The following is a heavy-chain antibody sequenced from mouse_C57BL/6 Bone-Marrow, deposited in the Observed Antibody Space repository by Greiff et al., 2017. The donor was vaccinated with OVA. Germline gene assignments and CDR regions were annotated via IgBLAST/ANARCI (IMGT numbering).Heavy chain of an antibody. CDR3: ARASTTVAARWYFDV. V-gene: IGHV1-81*01. D-gene: IGHD1-1*01. CDR2: IYPRSGNT. Sequence: VQLQQSGAELARPGASVKLSCKASGYTFTSYGISWVKQRTGQGLEWIGEIYPRSGNTYYNEKFKGKATLTADKSASTAYMELRSLTSEDSAVYFCARASTTVAARWYFDVWGTGTTVTVSS. CDR1: GYTFTSYG. J-gene: IGHJ1*03.